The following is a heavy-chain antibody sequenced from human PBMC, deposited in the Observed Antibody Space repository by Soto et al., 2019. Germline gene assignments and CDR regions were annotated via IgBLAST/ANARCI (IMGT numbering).Heavy chain of an antibody. V-gene: IGHV1-69*06. J-gene: IGHJ6*02. CDR1: GGTFSSYA. CDR3: ARDEINSSGYPYYYYYGMDV. CDR2: IIPIFGTA. Sequence: SVKVSCKASGGTFSSYAISWVRQAPGQGLEWMGGIIPIFGTANYAQKFQGRVTITADKSTSTAYMELSSLRSEDTAVYYCARDEINSSGYPYYYYYGMDVCGQGTTVTVSS. D-gene: IGHD3-22*01.